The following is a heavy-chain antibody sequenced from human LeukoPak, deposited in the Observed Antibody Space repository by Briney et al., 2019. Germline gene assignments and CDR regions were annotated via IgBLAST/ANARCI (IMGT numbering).Heavy chain of an antibody. CDR2: IYPGDSDT. CDR1: GYSFTSYW. D-gene: IGHD3-3*01. V-gene: IGHV5-51*01. CDR3: ARRAIIQGTSALDF. Sequence: GESLKISCKGSGYSFTSYWIGWVRQMPGKGLEWMGIIYPGDSDTRYSPSFQGQVTISADKSITTAYLQWSSLQASDTAIYYCARRAIIQGTSALDFWGQGTVVTVSS. J-gene: IGHJ4*02.